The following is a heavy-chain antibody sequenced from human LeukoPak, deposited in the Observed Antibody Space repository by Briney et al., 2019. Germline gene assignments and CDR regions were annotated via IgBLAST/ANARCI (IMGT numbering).Heavy chain of an antibody. V-gene: IGHV4-59*01. CDR1: GGSISSYY. CDR3: ARATTGDTYYYYYMDV. CDR2: IYYSGST. D-gene: IGHD7-27*01. J-gene: IGHJ6*03. Sequence: KASETLSLTCTVSGGSISSYYWSWIRQPPGKGLEWIGYIYYSGSTNYNPSLKSRVTISVDTSKNQFSLKLSSVTAADTAVYYCARATTGDTYYYYYMDVWGKGTTVTISS.